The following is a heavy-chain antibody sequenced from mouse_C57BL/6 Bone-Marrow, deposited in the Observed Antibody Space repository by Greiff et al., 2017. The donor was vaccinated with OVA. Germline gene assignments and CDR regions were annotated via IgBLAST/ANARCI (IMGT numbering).Heavy chain of an antibody. V-gene: IGHV3-6*01. Sequence: ESGPGLVKPSPSLSLTCSVTGYSITSGYFRNWIRQLPGNKLEWMGYITYDGSTNYNPSLKNRISITRDTSKKQFFLKLNSVTTEDTAADYCSRGDSNHCYFDVWGTGTTVTVSS. CDR1: GYSITSGYF. CDR3: SRGDSNHCYFDV. J-gene: IGHJ1*03. CDR2: ITYDGST. D-gene: IGHD2-5*01.